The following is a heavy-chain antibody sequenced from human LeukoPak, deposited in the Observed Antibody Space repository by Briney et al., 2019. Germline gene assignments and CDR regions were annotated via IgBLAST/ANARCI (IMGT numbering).Heavy chain of an antibody. CDR2: IYHSGNT. CDR1: GYSISSAYY. V-gene: IGHV4-38-2*01. CDR3: ARLDYYDSSGYSYAFDI. D-gene: IGHD3-22*01. Sequence: SETLSLTCAVSGYSISSAYYWGWIRQPPGKGLEWIGSIYHSGNTYYNPSLKIRVTISVDTSKNQFSLKLRSVTAADTAVYYCARLDYYDSSGYSYAFDIWGQGTMVTVSS. J-gene: IGHJ3*02.